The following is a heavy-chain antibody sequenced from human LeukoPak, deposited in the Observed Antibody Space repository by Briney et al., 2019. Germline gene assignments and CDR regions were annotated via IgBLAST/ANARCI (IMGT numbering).Heavy chain of an antibody. CDR1: GFTFDDYT. D-gene: IGHD2-15*01. CDR3: AKAGLGYCSGGSCYAHYYYMDV. V-gene: IGHV3-43*01. Sequence: GGSLRLSCAASGFTFDDYTMHWVRQAPGKGLEWVSLISWDGGSTYYADSVKGRFTISRDNSKNSLYLQMNSLRTEDTALYYCAKAGLGYCSGGSCYAHYYYMDVWGKGTTVTVSS. CDR2: ISWDGGST. J-gene: IGHJ6*03.